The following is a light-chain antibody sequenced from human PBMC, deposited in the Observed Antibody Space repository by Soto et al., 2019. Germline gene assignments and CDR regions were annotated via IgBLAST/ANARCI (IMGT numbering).Light chain of an antibody. V-gene: IGKV1-12*01. Sequence: DIQMTQSPSSVSASVGDRVTITCRASQAISSWLAWYQQKPGRAPKLLIYSASSLQNGAPSRFTGSGSGTEFTLTISSLQPEDVATYYCQNFDSAPQTFGQGTKVDIK. CDR2: SAS. CDR1: QAISSW. CDR3: QNFDSAPQT. J-gene: IGKJ1*01.